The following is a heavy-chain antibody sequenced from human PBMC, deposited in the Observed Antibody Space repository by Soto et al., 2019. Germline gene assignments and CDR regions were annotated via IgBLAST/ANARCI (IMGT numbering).Heavy chain of an antibody. D-gene: IGHD3-3*01. CDR3: GSNFPIFGPPPRWFDP. CDR2: IYYSGST. CDR1: GGSISSSSYY. J-gene: IGHJ5*02. Sequence: QLQLQESGPGLVKPSETLSLTCTVSGGSISSSSYYWGWIRQPPGKGLEWIGSIYYSGSTYYNPSLKSRVPIPVETSKNKFSLRLSPVPAATPVVNYWGSNFPIFGPPPRWFDPWGQGTLVTVSS. V-gene: IGHV4-39*01.